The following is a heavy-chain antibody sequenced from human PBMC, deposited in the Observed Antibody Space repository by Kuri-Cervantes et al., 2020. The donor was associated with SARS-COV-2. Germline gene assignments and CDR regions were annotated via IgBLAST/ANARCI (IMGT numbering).Heavy chain of an antibody. CDR1: GFTFSSYS. V-gene: IGHV3-21*01. CDR2: ISRSSSYI. D-gene: IGHD3-16*01. CDR3: ASGGGNKGWGY. J-gene: IGHJ4*02. Sequence: GESLKISCAASGFTFSSYSMNWVRQAPGKGLEWVSSISRSSSYIYYADSVKGRFTISRDNAKNSLYLQMNSLRAEKTAVYYCASGGGNKGWGYWGQGTLVTVSS.